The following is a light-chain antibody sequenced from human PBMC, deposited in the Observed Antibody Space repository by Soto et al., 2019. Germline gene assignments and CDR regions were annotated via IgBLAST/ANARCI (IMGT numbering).Light chain of an antibody. V-gene: IGLV1-44*01. Sequence: QSVLTQPPSASEAPGQGVTISCSGSPSNIGSNSVNWYQQLPGTAPKLLIYSSDQRPSGVPDRFSGSRSGTSASLAISGLQSEEEADYYCGAWDDSLSGVVFGGGAKLTVL. CDR2: SSD. CDR3: GAWDDSLSGVV. CDR1: PSNIGSNS. J-gene: IGLJ2*01.